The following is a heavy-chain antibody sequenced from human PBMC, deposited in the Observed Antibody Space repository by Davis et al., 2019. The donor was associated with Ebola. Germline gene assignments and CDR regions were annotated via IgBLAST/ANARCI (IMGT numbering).Heavy chain of an antibody. CDR2: INSDGSST. J-gene: IGHJ6*02. Sequence: PGGSLRLSCAASGFTFSSYWMHWVRQAPGKGLVWVSRINSDGSSTSYADSVKGRFTISRDNAKNTLYLQMNSLRAEDTALYYCAKDIGYSSSSDYYYYGMDVWGQGTTVTVSS. CDR3: AKDIGYSSSSDYYYYGMDV. V-gene: IGHV3-74*01. D-gene: IGHD6-6*01. CDR1: GFTFSSYW.